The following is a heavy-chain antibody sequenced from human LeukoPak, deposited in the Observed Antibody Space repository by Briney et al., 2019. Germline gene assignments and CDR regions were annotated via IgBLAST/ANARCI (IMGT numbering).Heavy chain of an antibody. D-gene: IGHD2-2*01. V-gene: IGHV1-69*13. CDR1: GYTFTSYG. CDR3: ARDHRYCSSTSCPWDYYYYGMDV. J-gene: IGHJ6*02. Sequence: SVKVSCKASGYTFTSYGISWVRQAPGQGLEWMGGIIPIFGTANYAQKFQGRVTITADESTSTAYMELSSLRSEDTAVYYCARDHRYCSSTSCPWDYYYYGMDVWGQGTTVTVSS. CDR2: IIPIFGTA.